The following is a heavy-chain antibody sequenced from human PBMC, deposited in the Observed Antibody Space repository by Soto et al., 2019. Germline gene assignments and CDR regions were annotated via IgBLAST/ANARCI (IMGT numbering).Heavy chain of an antibody. CDR1: GGSFSGYY. Sequence: QVQLQQWGAGLLKPSETLSLTCAVYGGSFSGYYWSWIRQPPEKGLEWTGEINHSGSTNYNPSLKGRVTISVDTSKNQFALKLSSVTAADTAVYYCARSESVVAATRLFDYWGQGALVTVSS. CDR3: ARSESVVAATRLFDY. V-gene: IGHV4-34*01. J-gene: IGHJ4*02. D-gene: IGHD2-15*01. CDR2: INHSGST.